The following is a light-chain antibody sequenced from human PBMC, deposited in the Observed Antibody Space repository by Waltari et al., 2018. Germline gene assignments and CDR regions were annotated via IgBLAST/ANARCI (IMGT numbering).Light chain of an antibody. J-gene: IGKJ4*01. CDR1: RSVTSNH. Sequence: EIVLTQSPGPVSLSPGEGATPSSRASRSVTSNHLAWYQQKPGQAPRPLIYGASSRATGIPDRFSGGGSGTDFTLTISRLEPEDCAVYYCHQYSSSPVTFGGGTKVEIK. CDR2: GAS. V-gene: IGKV3-20*01. CDR3: HQYSSSPVT.